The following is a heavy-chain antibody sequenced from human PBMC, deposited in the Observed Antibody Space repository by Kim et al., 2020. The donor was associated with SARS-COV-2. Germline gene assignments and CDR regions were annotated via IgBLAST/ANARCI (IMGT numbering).Heavy chain of an antibody. CDR3: ARPARTYDFGPNYYYYGMDV. CDR1: GGTFSSYA. D-gene: IGHD3-3*01. CDR2: IIPILGIA. V-gene: IGHV1-69*04. Sequence: SVKVSCKASGGTFSSYAISWVRQAPGQGLEWMGRIIPILGIANYAQKFQGRVTITADKSTSTAYMELSSLRSEDTAVYYCARPARTYDFGPNYYYYGMDVWGQGTTVTVSS. J-gene: IGHJ6*02.